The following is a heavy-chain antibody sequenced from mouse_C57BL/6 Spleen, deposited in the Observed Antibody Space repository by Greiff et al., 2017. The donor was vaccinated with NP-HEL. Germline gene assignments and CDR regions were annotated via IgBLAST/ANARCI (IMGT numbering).Heavy chain of an antibody. Sequence: VQLQQSGAELVMPGASVKLSCKASGYTFTSYWMHWVKQRPGQGLEWIGEIDPSDSYTNYNQKFKGKSTLTVDKSSSTAYMQLSSLTSEDSAVYYCAVGNYYWYFDVWGTGTTVTVSS. D-gene: IGHD2-1*01. CDR3: AVGNYYWYFDV. CDR2: IDPSDSYT. J-gene: IGHJ1*03. CDR1: GYTFTSYW. V-gene: IGHV1-69*01.